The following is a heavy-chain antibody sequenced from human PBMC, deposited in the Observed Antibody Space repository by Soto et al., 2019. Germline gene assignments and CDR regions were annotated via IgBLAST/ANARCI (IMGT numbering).Heavy chain of an antibody. CDR2: INHSGST. Sequence: QVQLQQWGAGLLKPSETLSLTCAVYGGSFSGYYWSWIRQPPGKGLEWIGEINHSGSTNYNPSLKSRVTRSVDTSKNQFSLKLSSVTAADTAVYYCAGGYSGYEKGPPPFDYWGQGTLVTVSS. J-gene: IGHJ4*02. D-gene: IGHD5-12*01. CDR1: GGSFSGYY. CDR3: AGGYSGYEKGPPPFDY. V-gene: IGHV4-34*01.